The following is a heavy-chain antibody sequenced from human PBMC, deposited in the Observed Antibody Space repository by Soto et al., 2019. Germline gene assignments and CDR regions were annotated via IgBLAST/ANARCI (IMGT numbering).Heavy chain of an antibody. J-gene: IGHJ4*02. CDR3: ARGPIAADGTILNDY. Sequence: QVQLVQSGAEVKKPGSSVKVSCKASGGTFSSYAISWVRQAPGQGLEWLGWMNPNSGNTGYAQKFQGRVTMTRNTSISTAYMELSSLRSEDTAVYYCARGPIAADGTILNDYWGQGTLVTVSS. V-gene: IGHV1-8*02. CDR1: GGTFSSYA. CDR2: MNPNSGNT. D-gene: IGHD6-13*01.